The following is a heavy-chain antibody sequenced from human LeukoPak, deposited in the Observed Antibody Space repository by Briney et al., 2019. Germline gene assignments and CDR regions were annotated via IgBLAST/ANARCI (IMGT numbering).Heavy chain of an antibody. CDR1: GGSISSSSYY. CDR2: KYDGSRK. V-gene: IGHV3-30*02. CDR3: AKEKYNFGYFEY. Sequence: PSETLSLTCTVSGGSISSSSYYWGWIRQPPGKGLESLTFIKYDGSRKYYADSVKGRFTVSKDNSKNTLYLQMSSLTVEDTAIYYCAKEKYNFGYFEYWGQGILVTVSS. D-gene: IGHD1-1*01. J-gene: IGHJ4*02.